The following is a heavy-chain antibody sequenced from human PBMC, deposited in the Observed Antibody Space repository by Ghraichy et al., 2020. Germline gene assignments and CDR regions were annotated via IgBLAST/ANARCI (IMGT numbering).Heavy chain of an antibody. CDR2: ISYDGSNK. CDR3: ARDPSVVVVITFLQSYWYMDV. V-gene: IGHV3-30*04. J-gene: IGHJ6*03. D-gene: IGHD3-22*01. Sequence: GGSLRLSCAASGFTFSSYAMHWVRQAPGKGLEWVAVISYDGSNKYYADSVKGRFTISRDNSKNTLYLQMNSLRAEDTAVYYCARDPSVVVVITFLQSYWYMDVWGKGTTVTVSS. CDR1: GFTFSSYA.